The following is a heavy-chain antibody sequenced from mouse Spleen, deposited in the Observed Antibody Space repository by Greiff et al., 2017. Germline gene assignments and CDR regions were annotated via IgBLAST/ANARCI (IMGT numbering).Heavy chain of an antibody. CDR1: GYTFTSYW. Sequence: QVQLKQPGAELVKPGASVKLSCKASGYTFTSYWMHWVKQRPGQGLEWIGMIHPNSGSTNYNEKFKSKATLTVDKSSSTAYMQLSSLTSEDSAVYQCTSTSYGYDDYWRRRTSLTVSS. J-gene: IGHJ2*02. D-gene: IGHD2-2*01. CDR2: IHPNSGST. V-gene: IGHV1-64*01. CDR3: TSTSYGYDDY.